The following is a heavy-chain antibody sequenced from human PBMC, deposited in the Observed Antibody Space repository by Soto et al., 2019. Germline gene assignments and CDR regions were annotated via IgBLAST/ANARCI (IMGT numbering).Heavy chain of an antibody. CDR2: VHDSWGS. CDR1: GGSISSYY. D-gene: IGHD3-10*01. J-gene: IGHJ6*02. V-gene: IGHV4-59*12. Sequence: QVQLQESGPGLVKPSETLSLSCTVSGGSISSYYWSWFRQSPGKRMEWIGYVHDSWGSSYNPSLRSRVAISLDTSKSQFALKVTSVTATDTAVYYCAREGFGPLHGLVDVWGQGTTVTVSS. CDR3: AREGFGPLHGLVDV.